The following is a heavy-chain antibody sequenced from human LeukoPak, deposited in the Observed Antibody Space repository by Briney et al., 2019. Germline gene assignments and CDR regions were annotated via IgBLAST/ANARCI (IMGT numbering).Heavy chain of an antibody. D-gene: IGHD6-13*01. J-gene: IGHJ4*02. CDR1: GSSISSYH. CDR3: STGYSSSWYNY. V-gene: IGHV4-59*08. Sequence: PSDTLSLTFTNTGSSISSYHWSWIRQPPVKRLEWIGYIYYSVSTNYNPSLKSRVTISVDTSKNQFSLKLSSVTAADTAVYYCSTGYSSSWYNYWGQGTLVTGSS. CDR2: IYYSVST.